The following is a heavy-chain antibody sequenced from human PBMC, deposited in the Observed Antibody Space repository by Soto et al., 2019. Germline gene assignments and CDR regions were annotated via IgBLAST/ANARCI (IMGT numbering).Heavy chain of an antibody. CDR3: ARALSGSYYIFDY. J-gene: IGHJ4*02. D-gene: IGHD3-10*01. V-gene: IGHV6-1*01. CDR2: TYYRSKWYY. CDR1: GDSVSRNSAT. Sequence: SQTLSLTCAMSGDSVSRNSATWNWIRPSPSRGLEWLGRTYYRSKWYYDYAVSVKSRVSIDPDTAKNQLSLQLKSVTPEDTAVYYCARALSGSYYIFDYWGQGTSVTVSS.